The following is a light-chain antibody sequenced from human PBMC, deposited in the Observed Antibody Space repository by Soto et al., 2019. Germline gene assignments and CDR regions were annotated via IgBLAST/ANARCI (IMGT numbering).Light chain of an antibody. CDR2: GAS. CDR1: QTVSHNY. V-gene: IGKV3-20*01. CDR3: QQYCCSPLT. Sequence: EIVLTQSPGTLSLSPGGGATLSCRASQTVSHNYLAWYQQKPGQAPRLLIHGASSGATGIPDRFSGSGSGTDFTLTIRKLEPEDFAVYYCQQYCCSPLTFGGGTKVDIK. J-gene: IGKJ4*01.